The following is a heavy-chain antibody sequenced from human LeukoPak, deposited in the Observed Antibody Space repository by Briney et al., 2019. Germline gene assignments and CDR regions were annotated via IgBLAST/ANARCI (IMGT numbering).Heavy chain of an antibody. Sequence: GGSLRLSCAASGFTFSSYSMNWVRQAPGKGLEWVSFISSSSSYIYYADSVKGRFTISRDNAKNSLYLQMNSLRAEDTAVYYCARGVVVPAAMLFYYYYMDVWGKGTTVTVSS. J-gene: IGHJ6*03. CDR1: GFTFSSYS. D-gene: IGHD2-2*01. V-gene: IGHV3-21*01. CDR3: ARGVVVPAAMLFYYYYMDV. CDR2: ISSSSSYI.